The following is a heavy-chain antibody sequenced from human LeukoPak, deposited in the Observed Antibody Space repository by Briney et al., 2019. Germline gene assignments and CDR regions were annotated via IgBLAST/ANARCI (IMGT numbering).Heavy chain of an antibody. CDR2: IYSGGST. CDR3: ATYPFDY. Sequence: GGSLRLSCAASGFTVSSNYMSWVRQAPGKGLEWVSVIYSGGSTYYADSVKGRFTISRDNAKNSLYLQMNSLGAEDTAVYYCATYPFDYWGQGTLVTVSS. V-gene: IGHV3-53*01. CDR1: GFTVSSNY. J-gene: IGHJ4*02.